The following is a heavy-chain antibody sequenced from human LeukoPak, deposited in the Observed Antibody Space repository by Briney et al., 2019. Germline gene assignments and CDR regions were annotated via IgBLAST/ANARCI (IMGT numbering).Heavy chain of an antibody. V-gene: IGHV4-59*01. J-gene: IGHJ6*02. CDR3: ARSLQYNNNNYFYYGMDV. D-gene: IGHD3-10*01. CDR1: GGSISSYY. CDR2: IHYSGST. Sequence: SETLSLTCTVSGGSISSYYWNWIRQPPGEGLEWIGYIHYSGSTNYNPSLKSRVTISVDTSKNQFSLKLNSVTAADTAVYYCARSLQYNNNNYFYYGMDVWGQGTTVTVSS.